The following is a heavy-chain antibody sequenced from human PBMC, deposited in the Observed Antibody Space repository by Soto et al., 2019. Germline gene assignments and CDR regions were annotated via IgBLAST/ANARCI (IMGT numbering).Heavy chain of an antibody. D-gene: IGHD2-2*01. CDR1: GGSISSSSYY. CDR3: ARHKGPSHIVVVPDYFEY. Sequence: SETLSLTCTVSGGSISSSSYYWGWIRQPPGKGLEWIGSIYYSGSTYYNPSLKSRVTISVDTSKNQFSLKLSSVTAADTAVYYCARHKGPSHIVVVPDYFEYWGQGTLVTVSS. J-gene: IGHJ4*02. V-gene: IGHV4-39*01. CDR2: IYYSGST.